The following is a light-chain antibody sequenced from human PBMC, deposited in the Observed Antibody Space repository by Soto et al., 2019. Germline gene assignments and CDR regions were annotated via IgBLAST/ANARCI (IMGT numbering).Light chain of an antibody. Sequence: EIVMTQSPATLSVSPGERATLSCRASQFVSSALAWYQQKPGQAPRLLIYGASTRATGISDRFSGRGSGTKFTLTISSLQSEDFAVYYCQQYNDWPRTFGHGTKVDIK. J-gene: IGKJ1*01. CDR2: GAS. V-gene: IGKV3-15*01. CDR1: QFVSSA. CDR3: QQYNDWPRT.